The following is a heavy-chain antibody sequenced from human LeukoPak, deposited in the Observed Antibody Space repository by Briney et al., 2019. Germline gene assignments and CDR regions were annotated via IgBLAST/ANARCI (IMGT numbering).Heavy chain of an antibody. CDR2: INPSGGST. J-gene: IGHJ6*02. CDR1: GYNFISYY. V-gene: IGHV1-46*01. CDR3: AREDVVLVDAVRYYYYGMDV. D-gene: IGHD2-8*01. Sequence: ASVTVSFKASGYNFISYYMHWVRQAPGQGLEWMGIINPSGGSTSYAQKFQDRVTMTRDTSTSTVYMELSSLKSEDTAVYYCAREDVVLVDAVRYYYYGMDVWGQGTTVTVSS.